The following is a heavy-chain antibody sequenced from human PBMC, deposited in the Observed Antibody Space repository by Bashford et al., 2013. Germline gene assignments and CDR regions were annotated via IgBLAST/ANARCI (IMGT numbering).Heavy chain of an antibody. D-gene: IGHD3-22*01. J-gene: IGHJ4*02. V-gene: IGHV3-23*01. Sequence: WSGQAPGQGLEWVSSLSGNGGTTYYMDSVRGRFTISRDNSKYTLYLQMNSLRPEDTALYYCATGKTRAGYSSPSDYWGQGTLVTVSS. CDR2: LSGNGGTT. CDR3: ATGKTRAGYSSPSDY.